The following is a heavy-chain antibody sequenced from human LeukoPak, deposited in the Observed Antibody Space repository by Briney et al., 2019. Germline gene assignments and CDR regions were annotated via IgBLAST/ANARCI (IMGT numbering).Heavy chain of an antibody. CDR1: GDSISSGDYS. V-gene: IGHV4-30-2*01. Sequence: SETLSLTCAVSGDSISSGDYSWSWIRQPSGKGLEWIGYIFHSGSSYCNPSLKSRVTISVDKSKNQFSLRLTSVTAADTAVYYCARELWFVNAPGSWFDPWGQGTLVTVSS. CDR2: IFHSGSS. J-gene: IGHJ5*02. D-gene: IGHD3-10*01. CDR3: ARELWFVNAPGSWFDP.